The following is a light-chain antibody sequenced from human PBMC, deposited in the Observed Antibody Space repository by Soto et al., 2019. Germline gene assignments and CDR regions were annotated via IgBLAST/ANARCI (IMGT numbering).Light chain of an antibody. J-gene: IGKJ2*01. CDR2: SAS. Sequence: EIVMTHSPATLSVSPGERATLSCRASQSISSGLAWYQQKPGQPPRPLIYSASTRATGVPARFTGSGSGSEFTLTISGLQSEDFAVYYCQQGRTWHLTFCQGTRLEI. V-gene: IGKV3-15*01. CDR3: QQGRTWHLT. CDR1: QSISSG.